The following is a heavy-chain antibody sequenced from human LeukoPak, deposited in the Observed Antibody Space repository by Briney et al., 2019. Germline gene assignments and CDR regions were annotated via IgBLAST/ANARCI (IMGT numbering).Heavy chain of an antibody. CDR3: ANHRGRRDGYNRLPPFDY. J-gene: IGHJ4*02. CDR1: GFTFSSYG. V-gene: IGHV3-30*18. D-gene: IGHD5-24*01. Sequence: PGGSLRLSCAASGFTFSSYGMHWVRQAPGKGLEWVAVIPYDGSNKYYADSVKGRFTISRDNSKNTLYLQMNSLRAEDTAVYYCANHRGRRDGYNRLPPFDYWGQGTLVTVSS. CDR2: IPYDGSNK.